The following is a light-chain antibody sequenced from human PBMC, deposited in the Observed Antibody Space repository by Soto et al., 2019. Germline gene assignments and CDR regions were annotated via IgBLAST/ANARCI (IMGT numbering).Light chain of an antibody. Sequence: EIVLTQSPGTLSLSPGERATLSCRASQNVARNYLAWYQQRPGQAPRLLVYGAFTRATGIPARFSGSGSETDFTLTISRLEPEDFAVYYCQQYDTSPTFGQGTKVDIK. CDR2: GAF. CDR3: QQYDTSPT. J-gene: IGKJ1*01. CDR1: QNVARNY. V-gene: IGKV3-20*01.